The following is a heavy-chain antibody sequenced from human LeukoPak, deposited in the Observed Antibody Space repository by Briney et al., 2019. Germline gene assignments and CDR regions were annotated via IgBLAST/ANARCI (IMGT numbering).Heavy chain of an antibody. J-gene: IGHJ4*02. CDR1: GFTFSSYA. D-gene: IGHD6-19*01. Sequence: GGSLRLSCAASGFTFSSYAMPWVRQAPGKGLEWVAVISYDGSNKYYADSVKGRFTISRDNSKNTLYLQMNSLRAEDTAVYYCARGKTIAVADYWGQGTLVTVSS. V-gene: IGHV3-30-3*01. CDR3: ARGKTIAVADY. CDR2: ISYDGSNK.